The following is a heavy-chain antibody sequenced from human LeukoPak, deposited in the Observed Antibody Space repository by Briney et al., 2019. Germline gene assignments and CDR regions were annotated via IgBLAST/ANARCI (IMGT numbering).Heavy chain of an antibody. CDR2: ISYDGSNK. CDR3: AKEGFDS. Sequence: GGSLRLSCAASGFTFSSYAMHWVRQAPGKGLEWVAVISYDGSNKYYADSVKGRFTISRDNSKNTLYLQVNSLRAEDTAVYYCAKEGFDSWGQGTLVTVSS. CDR1: GFTFSSYA. V-gene: IGHV3-30-3*01. J-gene: IGHJ4*02.